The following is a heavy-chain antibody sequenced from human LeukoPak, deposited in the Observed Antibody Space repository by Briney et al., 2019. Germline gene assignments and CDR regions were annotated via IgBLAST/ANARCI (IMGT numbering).Heavy chain of an antibody. CDR1: GFTVSSNY. V-gene: IGHV3-53*01. CDR2: IYSGGST. D-gene: IGHD6-6*01. J-gene: IGHJ4*02. Sequence: PGGSLRLSCAASGFTVSSNYMSWVRQAPGKGLEWVSVIYSGGSTYYADSVKGRFTISRANSKNTLYLQMNSLRAEDTAVYYCARDKYSSSSPYFDYWGQGTLVTVSS. CDR3: ARDKYSSSSPYFDY.